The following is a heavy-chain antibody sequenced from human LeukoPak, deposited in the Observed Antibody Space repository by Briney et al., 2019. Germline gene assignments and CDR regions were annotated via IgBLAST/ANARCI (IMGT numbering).Heavy chain of an antibody. Sequence: SETLSLTCTVSGYSISSGYYWGWIRQPPGKGLEWIGSIYHSGSTYYNPSLKSRVTISLDTSKNQFSLKLSSVTAADTAVYYCARDLGYSYGDGSFGYWGQGTLVTVSS. V-gene: IGHV4-38-2*02. CDR1: GYSISSGYY. D-gene: IGHD5-18*01. J-gene: IGHJ4*02. CDR2: IYHSGST. CDR3: ARDLGYSYGDGSFGY.